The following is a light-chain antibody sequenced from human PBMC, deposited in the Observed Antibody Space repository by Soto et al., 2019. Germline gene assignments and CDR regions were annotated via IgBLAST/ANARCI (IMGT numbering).Light chain of an antibody. J-gene: IGKJ1*01. Sequence: EVILTQSPATLSLSPGERATLSCRASENVRTFVDWYQQKPGQAPRLLIHGASTRATGITDRFSGSVSGTDFTLIISGLEPEDVAVYYCQQYGTSPATFGQGTKVDIK. V-gene: IGKV3-20*01. CDR3: QQYGTSPAT. CDR1: ENVRTF. CDR2: GAS.